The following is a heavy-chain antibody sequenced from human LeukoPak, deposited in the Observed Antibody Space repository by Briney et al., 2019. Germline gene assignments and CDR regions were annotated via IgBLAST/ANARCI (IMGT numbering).Heavy chain of an antibody. Sequence: PGRSLRLSCAASGFTFSSYGMHWVRQAPGKGLEWVAVISYDGSNKYYADSVKGRFTISRDNSKNTLYLQMNSLRAEDTAVYYCAKETRRDGYNYFDYWGQGTLVTVSS. D-gene: IGHD5-24*01. CDR2: ISYDGSNK. CDR3: AKETRRDGYNYFDY. V-gene: IGHV3-30*18. CDR1: GFTFSSYG. J-gene: IGHJ4*02.